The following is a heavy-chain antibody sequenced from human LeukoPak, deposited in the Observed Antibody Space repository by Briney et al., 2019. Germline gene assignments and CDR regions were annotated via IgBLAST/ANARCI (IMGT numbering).Heavy chain of an antibody. Sequence: PGGSLRLSCAASGFAFSSYGMHWVRQAPGKGLEWVAVISYDGSNKYYADSVKGRFTISRDNSKNTLYLQMNSLRAEDTAVYYCAKNIRGYSYGYFDYWGQGTLVTVSS. CDR1: GFAFSSYG. J-gene: IGHJ4*02. CDR2: ISYDGSNK. D-gene: IGHD5-18*01. V-gene: IGHV3-30*18. CDR3: AKNIRGYSYGYFDY.